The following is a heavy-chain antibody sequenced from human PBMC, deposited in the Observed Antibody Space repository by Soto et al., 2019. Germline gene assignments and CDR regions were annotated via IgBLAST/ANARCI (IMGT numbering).Heavy chain of an antibody. CDR2: IIPIFGTA. D-gene: IGHD6-19*01. CDR1: GGTFSSYA. J-gene: IGHJ4*02. V-gene: IGHV1-69*13. Sequence: GASVKVSCKASGGTFSSYAISWVRQAPGQGLEWMGGIIPIFGTANYAQKFQGRVTITADESTSTAYMELSSLRSEDTAVYYCARAPVDNYVAVAGTPYPYFDYWGQGTLVTVSS. CDR3: ARAPVDNYVAVAGTPYPYFDY.